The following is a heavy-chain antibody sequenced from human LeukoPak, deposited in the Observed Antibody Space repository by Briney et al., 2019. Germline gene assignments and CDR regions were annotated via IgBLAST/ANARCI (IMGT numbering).Heavy chain of an antibody. CDR2: INQDGSEE. CDR1: GFTFSNYW. CDR3: VRDGGVGGYDLLDC. Sequence: GGSLRLSCAASGFTFSNYWMNWVRQAPGKGLEWVAHINQDGSEEHYMDSAKARFTISRDNAKNSLSLQMNSLRAEDTAVYYCVRDGGVGGYDLLDCWGQGTLVTVSS. J-gene: IGHJ4*02. V-gene: IGHV3-7*03. D-gene: IGHD5-12*01.